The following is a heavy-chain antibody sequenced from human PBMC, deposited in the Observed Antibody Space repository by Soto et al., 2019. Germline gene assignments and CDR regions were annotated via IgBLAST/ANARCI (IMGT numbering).Heavy chain of an antibody. CDR2: IKQDGSEK. Sequence: QPGGSLRLSCAVSGFTFSNYWMSWVRQAPGKGLEWVANIKQDGSEKYYVDSVKGRFTISRDNAKNSLYLQMNSLGAEDTAVYFCASGLWTFQHWGQGTLATVSS. D-gene: IGHD3-10*01. J-gene: IGHJ1*01. CDR1: GFTFSNYW. CDR3: ASGLWTFQH. V-gene: IGHV3-7*01.